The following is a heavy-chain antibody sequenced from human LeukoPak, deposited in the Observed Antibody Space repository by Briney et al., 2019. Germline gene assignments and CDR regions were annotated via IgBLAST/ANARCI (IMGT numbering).Heavy chain of an antibody. Sequence: ASVNVSCTASGYTFTGYYMHWVRQAPGQGLEWMGGINPNSGGTNYAQTFQGRVTMTRDTSISTAYMELSRLRSDDTAVYYCARGRDGYNLGSGYWGQGTLVTVSS. CDR3: ARGRDGYNLGSGY. V-gene: IGHV1-2*02. CDR1: GYTFTGYY. J-gene: IGHJ4*02. CDR2: INPNSGGT. D-gene: IGHD5-24*01.